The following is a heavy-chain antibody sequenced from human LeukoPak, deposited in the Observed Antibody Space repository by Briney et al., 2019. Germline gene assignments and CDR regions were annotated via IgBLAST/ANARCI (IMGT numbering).Heavy chain of an antibody. CDR2: IYYSGST. V-gene: IGHV4-59*01. CDR3: ARSSYYYGADALDI. Sequence: PSETLPLTCTVSGASISSYYWTWIRQPPGKGLEWIGYIYYSGSTNYNPSLKSRVTISVDTSKNQFSLKLSSVTAADTAVYYCARSSYYYGADALDIWGQGTMVTVSS. CDR1: GASISSYY. J-gene: IGHJ3*02. D-gene: IGHD3-10*01.